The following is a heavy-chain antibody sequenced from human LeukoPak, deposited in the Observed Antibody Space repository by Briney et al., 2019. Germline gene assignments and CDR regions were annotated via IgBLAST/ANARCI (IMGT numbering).Heavy chain of an antibody. D-gene: IGHD6-19*01. V-gene: IGHV3-23*01. J-gene: IGHJ4*02. CDR2: ISGSGGST. CDR3: AKDQSSGWSPPFDY. Sequence: GGSLRLSCAASGFTFSSYAMSWVRQAPGKGLEWVSAISGSGGSTYYADSVKGRFTISRDNSKNTLYLQMNGLRAEDTAVYYCAKDQSSGWSPPFDYWGQGTLVTVSS. CDR1: GFTFSSYA.